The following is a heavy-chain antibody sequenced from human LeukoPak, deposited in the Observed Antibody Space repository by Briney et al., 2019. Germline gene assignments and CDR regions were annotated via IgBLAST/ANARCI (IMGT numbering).Heavy chain of an antibody. CDR3: ARGGIAAAGSFDY. V-gene: IGHV1-69*13. J-gene: IGHJ4*02. D-gene: IGHD6-13*01. CDR2: IIPIFGTA. CDR1: GGTFSSYA. Sequence: ASVKVSCKASGGTFSSYAINWVRQAPGQGLEWMGGIIPIFGTANYAQNFQGRVTITADESTSTAYMELSSLRSEDTAVYYCARGGIAAAGSFDYWGQGTLVTVSS.